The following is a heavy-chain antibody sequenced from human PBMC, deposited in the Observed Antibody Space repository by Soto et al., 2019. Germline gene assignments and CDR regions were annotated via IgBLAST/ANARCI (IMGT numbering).Heavy chain of an antibody. Sequence: PSETLSLTCAVYGGSFSGYYWSWIRQPPGKGLEWIGEINHSGSTNYNPSLKSRVTISVDTSKNQFSLKLSSVTAADTAVYYCARGRPGDDIVVVVAARFPPYYFDYWGQGTLVTVS. D-gene: IGHD2-15*01. V-gene: IGHV4-34*01. J-gene: IGHJ4*02. CDR3: ARGRPGDDIVVVVAARFPPYYFDY. CDR1: GGSFSGYY. CDR2: INHSGST.